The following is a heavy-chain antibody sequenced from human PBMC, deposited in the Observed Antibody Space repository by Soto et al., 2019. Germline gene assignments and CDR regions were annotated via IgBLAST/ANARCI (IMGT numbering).Heavy chain of an antibody. CDR3: APSSPYRFIGTPAGNHYYYAMDV. J-gene: IGHJ6*02. CDR2: IIPVFGTT. Sequence: QVQLVQSGAEVKTPGSSVKVSCKASGGTFSKCSISWLRQAPGQGLEWMGGIIPVFGTTYYDEKFQGRVTIIADGSTSTAYMDLSSLRSADTAVYYCAPSSPYRFIGTPAGNHYYYAMDVGGQGTTVTVSS. V-gene: IGHV1-69*01. D-gene: IGHD1-1*01. CDR1: GGTFSKCS.